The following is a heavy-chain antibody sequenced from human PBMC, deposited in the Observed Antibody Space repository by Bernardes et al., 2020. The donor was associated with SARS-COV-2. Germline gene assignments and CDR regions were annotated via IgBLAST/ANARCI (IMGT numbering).Heavy chain of an antibody. J-gene: IGHJ4*02. D-gene: IGHD3-9*01. CDR1: GFTLSDYW. CDR2: INIDGSST. CDR3: ARELRYFATPFDC. Sequence: GGCRILNRAASGFTLSDYWMHWVRQAPGKGLVWVSRINIDGSSTTYADSVKGRFPISSDNAKNTLYLQMNSLRAEDTAVYYCARELRYFATPFDCWGQGTLVTVSS. V-gene: IGHV3-74*01.